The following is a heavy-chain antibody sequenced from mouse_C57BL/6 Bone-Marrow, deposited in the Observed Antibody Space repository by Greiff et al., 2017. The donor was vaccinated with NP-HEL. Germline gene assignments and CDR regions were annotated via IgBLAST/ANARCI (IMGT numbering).Heavy chain of an antibody. V-gene: IGHV1-55*01. J-gene: IGHJ1*03. CDR3: ARSLLRPWYFDV. Sequence: QVQLQQPGAELVKPGASVKMSCKASGYTFTSYWITWVKQRPGQGLEWIGDIYPGSGSTNYNEKFKSKATLTVDTSSSTAYMQLSSLTSEDSAVYYCARSLLRPWYFDVWGTGTTVTVSS. D-gene: IGHD1-2*01. CDR1: GYTFTSYW. CDR2: IYPGSGST.